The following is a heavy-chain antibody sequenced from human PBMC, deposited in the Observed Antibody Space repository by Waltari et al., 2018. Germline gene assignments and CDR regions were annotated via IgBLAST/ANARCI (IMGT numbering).Heavy chain of an antibody. D-gene: IGHD5-18*01. CDR1: GRTFSSYA. CDR3: AVEGRSYGARYFDY. CDR2: SIPMLGIA. J-gene: IGHJ4*02. V-gene: IGHV1-69*04. Sequence: QVQLVQSGAEVKKPGSSVTVSCKASGRTFSSYAISWVRQAPGQGLEWRGVSIPMLGIAKYAQKFQGRVTITADESTSTAYMELSSLRSEDTAVYYCAVEGRSYGARYFDYWGQGTLVTVSS.